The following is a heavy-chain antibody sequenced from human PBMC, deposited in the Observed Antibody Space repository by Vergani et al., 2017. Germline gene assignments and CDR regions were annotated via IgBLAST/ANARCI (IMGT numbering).Heavy chain of an antibody. Sequence: QVHLQESGPGLVKPSGTLSLTCEVSGDFGMISYWWHWVRQSPEKGLEWIGEINTGGTINYNPSLKSRVSISLDTSRSQFSLNLDFVTAADTARYYCARVSMGCSMNSCYHYWGQGIPVTVAS. CDR1: GDFGMISYW. V-gene: IGHV4-4*02. CDR3: ARVSMGCSMNSCYHY. D-gene: IGHD3-22*01. J-gene: IGHJ4*02. CDR2: INTGGTI.